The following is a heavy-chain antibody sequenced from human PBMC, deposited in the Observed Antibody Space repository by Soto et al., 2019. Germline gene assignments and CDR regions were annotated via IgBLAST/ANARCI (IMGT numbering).Heavy chain of an antibody. J-gene: IGHJ6*02. Sequence: GGSLRLSCAASGFTFSNAWMSWVRQAPGKGLEWVGRIKSKTDGGTTDYAAPVKGRFTISRDDSKNTLYLQMNSLKTEDTAVYYCTTYSSSWLPHYGMDVWGQGTTVTVSS. CDR1: GFTFSNAW. CDR2: IKSKTDGGTT. D-gene: IGHD6-13*01. CDR3: TTYSSSWLPHYGMDV. V-gene: IGHV3-15*01.